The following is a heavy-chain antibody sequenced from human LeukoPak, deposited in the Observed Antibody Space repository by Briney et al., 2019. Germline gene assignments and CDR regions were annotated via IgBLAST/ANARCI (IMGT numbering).Heavy chain of an antibody. V-gene: IGHV3-23*01. J-gene: IGHJ5*02. CDR2: ISGSGGST. CDR1: GFTFSSYA. D-gene: IGHD6-13*01. CDR3: AKGRSSWYVGNWFDP. Sequence: GGSLGLSCAASGFTFSSYAMSWVRQAPGKGLEWVSAISGSGGSTYYADSVKGRFTISRDNSKNTLYLQMNSLRAEDTAVYYCAKGRSSWYVGNWFDPWGQGTLVTVSS.